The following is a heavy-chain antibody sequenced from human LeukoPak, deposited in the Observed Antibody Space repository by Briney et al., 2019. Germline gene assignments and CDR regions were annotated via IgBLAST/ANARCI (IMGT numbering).Heavy chain of an antibody. CDR2: ISAYNGNT. D-gene: IGHD1-7*01. V-gene: IGHV1-18*01. CDR3: ARVILTETTSLYYYYMDV. CDR1: GYTFTSYG. Sequence: ASVKVSCKASGYTFTSYGISWVRQAPGQGLEWMGWISAYNGNTNYAQKLQGRVTMTTDTSTSTAYMELRSLRSDDTAVYYCARVILTETTSLYYYYMDVWGKGTTVTVSS. J-gene: IGHJ6*03.